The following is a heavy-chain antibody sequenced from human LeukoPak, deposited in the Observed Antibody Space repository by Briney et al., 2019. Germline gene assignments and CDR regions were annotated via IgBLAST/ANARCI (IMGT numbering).Heavy chain of an antibody. V-gene: IGHV3-74*01. CDR3: ARGPGAYCGGDCPDY. Sequence: GGFLRLSCAASGFTFSNYWIHWVRQAPGKGLVWVSRIYGDGTTTSYADSVKGRFTISRDNAKNTLYLQMNSLRAEDTAVYYCARGPGAYCGGDCPDYWGQGILVTVSS. D-gene: IGHD2-21*02. J-gene: IGHJ4*02. CDR2: IYGDGTTT. CDR1: GFTFSNYW.